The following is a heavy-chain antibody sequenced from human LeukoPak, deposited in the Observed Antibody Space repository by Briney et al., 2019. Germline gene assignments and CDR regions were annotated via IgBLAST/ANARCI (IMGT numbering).Heavy chain of an antibody. CDR3: ARDPDCTNGVSYVLHTGDY. CDR1: GYTFTGYY. J-gene: IGHJ4*02. V-gene: IGHV1-2*02. D-gene: IGHD2-8*01. CDR2: INSNSGGT. Sequence: ASVKVSCKASGYTFTGYYMHRVRQAPGQGLEWMGWINSNSGGTNYAQKFQSRVTMARDTSISTAYMELSRLRSDDTAVYYCARDPDCTNGVSYVLHTGDYWGQGTLVTVSS.